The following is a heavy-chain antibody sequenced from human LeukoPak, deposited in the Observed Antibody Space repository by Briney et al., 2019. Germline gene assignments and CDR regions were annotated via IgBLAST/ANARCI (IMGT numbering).Heavy chain of an antibody. CDR3: ARLENYYGSESYYKDY. V-gene: IGHV4-34*01. J-gene: IGHJ4*02. CDR1: VGSFSGYY. CDR2: INHSGST. Sequence: SETLSLTCAVYVGSFSGYYWSWIRQPPGKGVEWIGEINHSGSTNYNPSLTSRVTISVDTSKNQFSLRLSSVTASDTAVYYCARLENYYGSESYYKDYWGQGTLVTASS. D-gene: IGHD3-10*01.